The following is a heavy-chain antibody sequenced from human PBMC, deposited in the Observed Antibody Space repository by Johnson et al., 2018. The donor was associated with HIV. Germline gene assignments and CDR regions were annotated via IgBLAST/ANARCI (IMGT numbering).Heavy chain of an antibody. J-gene: IGHJ3*02. D-gene: IGHD6-19*01. V-gene: IGHV3-15*05. CDR1: GLTFSDYY. CDR3: ARRGGSGWSAFDI. Sequence: VQLVESGGGLVKPGGSLRLSCADPGLTFSDYYMTWIRQAPGKGLEWVGRIKSKTDGGTTDYAAPVKGRFTISRDDSKNTLYLQMNSLRAEDTALYYCARRGGSGWSAFDIWGQGTMVTVSS. CDR2: IKSKTDGGTT.